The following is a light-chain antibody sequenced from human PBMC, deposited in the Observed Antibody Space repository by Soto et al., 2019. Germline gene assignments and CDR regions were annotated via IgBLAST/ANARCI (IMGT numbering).Light chain of an antibody. J-gene: IGKJ1*01. CDR1: QSVTIN. Sequence: EVVLTQSPATLSVSPGEGATLSCRASQSVTINLAWYQQKPGQAPRLLIYGASTRATGIPARFSGSGSETEFTLAISSLLSEDCAVYYCQQYNNWPRTFGQGTKVEIK. CDR2: GAS. CDR3: QQYNNWPRT. V-gene: IGKV3-15*01.